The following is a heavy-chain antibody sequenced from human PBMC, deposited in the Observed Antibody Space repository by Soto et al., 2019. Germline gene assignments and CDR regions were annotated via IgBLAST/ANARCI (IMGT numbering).Heavy chain of an antibody. CDR1: GGSFSGYY. Sequence: PSETLSLTCAVYGGSFSGYYWSWIRQPPGKGLEWIGEINHSGSTNYNPSLKSRVTISVDTSKNQFSLKLSSVTAADMAVYYCARGPRDIVVVVAAPQAYYFDYWGQGTLVTVSS. J-gene: IGHJ4*02. CDR2: INHSGST. CDR3: ARGPRDIVVVVAAPQAYYFDY. V-gene: IGHV4-34*01. D-gene: IGHD2-15*01.